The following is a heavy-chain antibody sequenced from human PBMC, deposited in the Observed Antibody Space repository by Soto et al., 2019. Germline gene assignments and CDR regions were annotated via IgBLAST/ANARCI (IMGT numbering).Heavy chain of an antibody. CDR3: TTQGFGGLHGLVDV. V-gene: IGHV4-59*08. CDR2: IYYSGST. Sequence: SETLSLTCIVSGGSISNYYWSWIRQPPGKGLEWIGYIYYSGSTNYNPSLTSRVTISVDTSKNQFSLKLTSVTAADTAVYYCTTQGFGGLHGLVDVWGQGTTVTVSS. CDR1: GGSISNYY. D-gene: IGHD3-10*01. J-gene: IGHJ6*02.